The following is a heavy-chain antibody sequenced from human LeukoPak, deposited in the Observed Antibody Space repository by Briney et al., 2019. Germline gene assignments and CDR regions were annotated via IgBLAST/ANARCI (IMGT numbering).Heavy chain of an antibody. J-gene: IGHJ5*02. CDR3: ARGRYRFDP. CDR2: INHSGST. V-gene: IGHV4-34*01. Sequence: SETLSLTCAVYGGSFSGYYWSWIRQPPGKGLEWIGQINHSGSTNYNPSLKSRVTISVDTSKNQFSLKLSSVTAADTAVYFCARGRYRFDPWGQGTLVTVSS. CDR1: GGSFSGYY. D-gene: IGHD5-18*01.